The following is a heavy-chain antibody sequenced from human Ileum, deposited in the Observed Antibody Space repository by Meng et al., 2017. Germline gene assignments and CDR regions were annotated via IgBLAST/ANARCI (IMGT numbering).Heavy chain of an antibody. CDR1: SGSISSNTY. D-gene: IGHD4-23*01. Sequence: QVQPQKSAHVLVWSSATLSLTCAASSGSISSNTYWSWVRQPPGKGLEWIRQISPSGSAYYIPSLKSRVTMSVDKSKSQFSLMLTSVTAADTAIYYCARHGDYSQDFWGQGTLVTVSS. CDR2: ISPSGSA. J-gene: IGHJ4*02. CDR3: ARHGDYSQDF. V-gene: IGHV4-4*02.